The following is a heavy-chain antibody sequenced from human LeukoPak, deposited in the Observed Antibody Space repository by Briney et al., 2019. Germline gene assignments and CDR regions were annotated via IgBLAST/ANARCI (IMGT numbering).Heavy chain of an antibody. CDR2: ISSGSDHI. CDR3: ARNDYASSSGYDF. CDR1: GFTFSTYS. Sequence: GGSLRLSCAASGFTFSTYSMNWVRQAPGKGLEWVSSISSGSDHIYYADSVKGRFTISRDNARNSLYLQMDSLRAEDTAVFFCARNDYASSSGYDFWGQGTLVTVSS. J-gene: IGHJ4*02. V-gene: IGHV3-21*01. D-gene: IGHD6-6*01.